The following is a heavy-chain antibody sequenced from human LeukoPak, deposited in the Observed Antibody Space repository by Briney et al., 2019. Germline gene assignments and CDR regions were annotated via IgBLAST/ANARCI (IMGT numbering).Heavy chain of an antibody. J-gene: IGHJ4*02. CDR1: GYTFSTYG. Sequence: ASVKVSCKASGYTFSTYGINWVRQAPGQGPEWMGWISVYNGNTNYAQKLQGRVTMTTDTSTNTAYMELRSLRSDDTAVYYCARDDYGGNSGPHEVDYWGQGTLVTVSS. CDR2: ISVYNGNT. V-gene: IGHV1-18*01. D-gene: IGHD4-23*01. CDR3: ARDDYGGNSGPHEVDY.